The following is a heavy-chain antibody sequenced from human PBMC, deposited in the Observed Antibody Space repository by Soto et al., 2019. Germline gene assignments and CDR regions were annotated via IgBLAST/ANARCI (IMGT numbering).Heavy chain of an antibody. D-gene: IGHD6-19*01. J-gene: IGHJ3*02. CDR1: GFIFTSYW. V-gene: IGHV5-51*01. CDR2: IYPGDSDT. CDR3: ARRGAVAPSDAFDI. Sequence: GESLKISCNGSGFIFTSYWIGRVRQMPGKGLEWMGIIYPGDSDTRYSPSFQGQVTISADKSISTAYLQWSSLKASDTAMYYCARRGAVAPSDAFDIWGQGTMVTVSS.